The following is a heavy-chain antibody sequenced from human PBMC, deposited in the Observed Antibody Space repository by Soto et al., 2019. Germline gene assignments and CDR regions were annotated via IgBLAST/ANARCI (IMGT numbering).Heavy chain of an antibody. V-gene: IGHV6-1*01. Sequence: PSQTLSLTCAISGDSVSSNSAAWNWIRQSPSRGLEWLGRTYYRSKWYNDYAVSVKSRITINPDTSKNQFSLQLDSVTPEDTAVYYCARERAIAALLGGYYYGMDVWGQGTTVTVSS. CDR2: TYYRSKWYN. CDR1: GDSVSSNSAA. D-gene: IGHD6-13*01. J-gene: IGHJ6*02. CDR3: ARERAIAALLGGYYYGMDV.